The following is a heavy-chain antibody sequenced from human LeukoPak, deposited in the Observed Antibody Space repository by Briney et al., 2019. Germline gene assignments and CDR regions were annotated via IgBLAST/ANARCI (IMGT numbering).Heavy chain of an antibody. CDR2: INPNSGGT. V-gene: IGHV1-2*06. Sequence: ASVKVSCKASGYTFTGYYMHWVRQAPGQGLEWMGRINPNSGGTNYAQKFQGRVTMTRDTSISTAYMELSRLRSDDTAVYYCASSLFWSGYQTRAFDIWGQGTMVTVSS. D-gene: IGHD3-3*01. CDR3: ASSLFWSGYQTRAFDI. J-gene: IGHJ3*02. CDR1: GYTFTGYY.